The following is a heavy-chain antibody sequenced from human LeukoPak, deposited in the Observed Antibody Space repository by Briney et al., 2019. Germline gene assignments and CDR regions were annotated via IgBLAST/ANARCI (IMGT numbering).Heavy chain of an antibody. J-gene: IGHJ3*02. CDR2: INPSGGST. CDR1: GYTFTSYY. CDR3: ARERLGELSLDAFDI. V-gene: IGHV1-46*01. Sequence: ASVKVSCKASGYTFTSYYMHWVRQAPGQGLEWMGIINPSGGSTSYAQKFQGRVTMTRDMSTSTVYMELSSLRSEDTAVYYCARERLGELSLDAFDIWGQGTMVTVSS. D-gene: IGHD3-16*02.